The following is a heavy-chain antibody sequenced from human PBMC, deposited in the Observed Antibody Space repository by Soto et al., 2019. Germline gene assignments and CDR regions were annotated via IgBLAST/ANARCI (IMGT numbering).Heavy chain of an antibody. CDR3: AQAPSNYDNNWFDP. Sequence: PGESLKISCKGSGYSFTSYWISWVRQMPGKGLEWMGRIDPSDSYTNYSPSFQGHVTISADKSIITAYLQWSSLKASDTAMYYCAQAPSNYDNNWFDPWGQGTLVTVSS. CDR1: GYSFTSYW. V-gene: IGHV5-10-1*01. D-gene: IGHD4-4*01. CDR2: IDPSDSYT. J-gene: IGHJ5*02.